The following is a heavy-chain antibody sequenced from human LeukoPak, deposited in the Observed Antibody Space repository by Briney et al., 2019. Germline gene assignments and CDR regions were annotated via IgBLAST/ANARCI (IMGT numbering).Heavy chain of an antibody. CDR1: GYTFTSYD. Sequence: GASVKVSCKASGYTFTSYDINWVRQAPGQGLEWMGWINPNSGGTNYAQKFQGRVTMTRDTSISTAYMELSRLRSDDTAVYYCARGPGAPLYDFWSGYYTGWFDPWGQGTLVTVSS. V-gene: IGHV1-2*02. CDR2: INPNSGGT. J-gene: IGHJ5*02. CDR3: ARGPGAPLYDFWSGYYTGWFDP. D-gene: IGHD3-3*01.